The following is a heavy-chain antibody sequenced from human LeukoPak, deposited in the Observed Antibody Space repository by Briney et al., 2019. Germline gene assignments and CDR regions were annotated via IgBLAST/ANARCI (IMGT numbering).Heavy chain of an antibody. V-gene: IGHV4-34*01. Sequence: PSDTLSLTCAVYGGSFSGYYWSWIRQPPGKGLEWIGEINHSGSINYKSSLKRRVTISVDTSKNQFSLKLSSVTAADTAVYYCARGMASRVTIFGVVTRAGWYFDLWGRGTLVTVSS. J-gene: IGHJ2*01. D-gene: IGHD3-3*01. CDR3: ARGMASRVTIFGVVTRAGWYFDL. CDR2: INHSGSI. CDR1: GGSFSGYY.